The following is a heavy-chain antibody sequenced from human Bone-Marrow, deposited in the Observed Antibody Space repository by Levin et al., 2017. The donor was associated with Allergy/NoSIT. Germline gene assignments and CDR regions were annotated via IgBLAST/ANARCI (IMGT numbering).Heavy chain of an antibody. CDR1: GFTFSTYA. D-gene: IGHD2-21*02. V-gene: IGHV3-30*11. Sequence: GGSLRLSCATSGFTFSTYAMLWVRQTPGRGLEWLAAISSDGYTQIYADSVKGRFTISRDNSLHTLFLQMDSLRAEDTALYFCTRGFPGGIYCGGDCYSIDYWGQGTLVTVSS. J-gene: IGHJ4*02. CDR2: ISSDGYTQ. CDR3: TRGFPGGIYCGGDCYSIDY.